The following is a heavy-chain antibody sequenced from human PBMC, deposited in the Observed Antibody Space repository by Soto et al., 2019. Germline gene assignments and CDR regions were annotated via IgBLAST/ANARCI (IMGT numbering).Heavy chain of an antibody. J-gene: IGHJ4*02. CDR3: AKAGFSSSWSPTYFDY. V-gene: IGHV3-23*01. CDR1: GFTFTSYA. CDR2: LSGTGYNT. D-gene: IGHD6-13*01. Sequence: EVQLLESGGGLVQPGGSLRLSCAASGFTFTSYAMNWVRLAPGKGLEWVSALSGTGYNTYYADSVKGRFTISRDNTQNTLYLQMNSLRADDTAVYYCAKAGFSSSWSPTYFDYWGQGTLVTVSS.